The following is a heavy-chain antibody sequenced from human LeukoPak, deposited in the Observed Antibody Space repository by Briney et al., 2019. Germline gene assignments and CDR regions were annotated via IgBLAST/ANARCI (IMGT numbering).Heavy chain of an antibody. D-gene: IGHD6-13*01. CDR3: ARERREQQLPPHY. V-gene: IGHV4-38-2*02. CDR2: IYHSGST. CDR1: GDSIASTIYY. Sequence: SETLSLTCSVSGDSIASTIYYWGWIRQPPGKGLEWIGSIYHSGSTYYNPSLKSRVTISVDTSKNQFSLKLSSVTAADTAVYYCARERREQQLPPHYWGQGTLVTVSS. J-gene: IGHJ4*02.